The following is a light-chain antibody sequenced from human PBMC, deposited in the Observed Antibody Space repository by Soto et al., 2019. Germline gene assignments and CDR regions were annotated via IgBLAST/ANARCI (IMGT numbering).Light chain of an antibody. CDR2: NVS. Sequence: QSALTQPASVSGSPGQSITISCTGTSSDVGGYNYVSWYQQNPGKAPKLMIYNVSNRPSGVSNRFSGSKSGNTASLTISGLQAEDEADYYCSSYTSSNPVLLGGGTQLTVL. J-gene: IGLJ2*01. V-gene: IGLV2-14*01. CDR3: SSYTSSNPVL. CDR1: SSDVGGYNY.